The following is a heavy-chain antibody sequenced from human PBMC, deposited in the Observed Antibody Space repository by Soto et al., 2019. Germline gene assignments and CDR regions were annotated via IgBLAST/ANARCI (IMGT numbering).Heavy chain of an antibody. J-gene: IGHJ5*02. D-gene: IGHD6-6*01. CDR2: ISYDGSNK. CDR1: GFTFSSYA. Sequence: PGGSLRLSCAASGFTFSSYAMHWVRQAPGKGLEWVAVISYDGSNKYYADSVKGRFTISRDNSKNTLYLQMNSLRAEDTAVYYCARALSEYSSSWYWFDPWGQGTLVTVSS. CDR3: ARALSEYSSSWYWFDP. V-gene: IGHV3-30-3*01.